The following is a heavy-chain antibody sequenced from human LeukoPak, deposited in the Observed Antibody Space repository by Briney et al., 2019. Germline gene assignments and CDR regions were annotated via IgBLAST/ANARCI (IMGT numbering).Heavy chain of an antibody. V-gene: IGHV4-30-4*08. J-gene: IGHJ5*02. CDR2: IYYSGST. D-gene: IGHD3-22*01. CDR1: GGSISSGDYY. CDR3: ARGDYYGSSGYYYH. Sequence: SQTLSLTCTVSGGSISSGDYYWSWIRQPPGKGLEWIGFIYYSGSTSYNPSLKSRVTISLDTSKNYFSLKLTSVTAADTAMYYCARGDYYGSSGYYYHWGQGTLVTVSS.